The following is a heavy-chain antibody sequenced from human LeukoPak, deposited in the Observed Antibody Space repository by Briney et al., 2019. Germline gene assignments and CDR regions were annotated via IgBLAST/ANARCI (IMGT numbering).Heavy chain of an antibody. Sequence: GGSLRLSCAASGFTFSSYAMSWVRQAPGKGLEWVSVIYSGGSTYYADSVKGRFTISRDNSKNTLYLQMNSLRAEDTAVYYCARVPLYGDYVGDFDYWGQGTLVTVSS. V-gene: IGHV3-66*01. D-gene: IGHD4-17*01. CDR1: GFTFSSYA. CDR3: ARVPLYGDYVGDFDY. CDR2: IYSGGST. J-gene: IGHJ4*02.